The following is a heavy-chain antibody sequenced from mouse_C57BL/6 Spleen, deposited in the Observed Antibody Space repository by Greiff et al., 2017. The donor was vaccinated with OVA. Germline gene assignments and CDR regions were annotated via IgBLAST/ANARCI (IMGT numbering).Heavy chain of an antibody. D-gene: IGHD1-1*01. Sequence: VQLKQPGAELVKPGASVKMSCKASGYTFTSYWITWVKQRPGQGLEWIGDIYPGSGSTNYNEKFKSKATLTVDTSSSTAYMQLSSLTSEDSAVYYCARRLYYYGSSYAMDYWGQGTSVTVSS. CDR2: IYPGSGST. V-gene: IGHV1-55*01. CDR1: GYTFTSYW. J-gene: IGHJ4*01. CDR3: ARRLYYYGSSYAMDY.